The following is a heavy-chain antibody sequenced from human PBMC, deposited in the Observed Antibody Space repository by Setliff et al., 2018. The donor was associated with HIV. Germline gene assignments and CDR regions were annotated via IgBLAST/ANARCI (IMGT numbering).Heavy chain of an antibody. Sequence: ASVKVSCKASGYTFSDFYIHWVRQAPGQGLEWMGWINPNSGGTNYAQRFQGRVTMTRDTSSSTAYLELSRLIFDDTAVYYCARNTPVIVPRRVGFDPWGQGTLVTVSS. CDR1: GYTFSDFY. V-gene: IGHV1-2*02. J-gene: IGHJ5*02. D-gene: IGHD1-26*01. CDR2: INPNSGGT. CDR3: ARNTPVIVPRRVGFDP.